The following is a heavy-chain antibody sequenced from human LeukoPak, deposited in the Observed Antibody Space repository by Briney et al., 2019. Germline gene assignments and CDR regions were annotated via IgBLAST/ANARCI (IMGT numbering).Heavy chain of an antibody. CDR3: ASSRVSSWFARGFDY. D-gene: IGHD6-13*01. CDR1: GFTVSSNY. Sequence: GGSLRLSCAASGFTVSSNYMSWVRQAPGKGLEWVSVIYSGGSTYYADSVKGGFTISRDNSKNTLYLQMNSLRAEDTAVYYCASSRVSSWFARGFDYWGQGTLVTVSS. J-gene: IGHJ4*02. CDR2: IYSGGST. V-gene: IGHV3-66*01.